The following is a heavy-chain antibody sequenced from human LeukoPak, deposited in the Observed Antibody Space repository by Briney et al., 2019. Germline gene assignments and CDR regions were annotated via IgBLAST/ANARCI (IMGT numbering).Heavy chain of an antibody. D-gene: IGHD3-22*01. CDR3: ARVGGSGYLSY. CDR2: INPSGGST. J-gene: IGHJ4*02. Sequence: ASVKVSCKASGYTFTSYYMRWVRQAPGQGLEWMGIINPSGGSTSYAQKFRGRVTMTRDTSTSTVYMELSSLRSEDTAVYYCARVGGSGYLSYWGQGTLVTVSS. V-gene: IGHV1-46*01. CDR1: GYTFTSYY.